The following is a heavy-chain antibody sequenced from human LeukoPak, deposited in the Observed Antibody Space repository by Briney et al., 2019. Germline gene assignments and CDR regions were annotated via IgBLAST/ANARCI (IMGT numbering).Heavy chain of an antibody. J-gene: IGHJ4*02. CDR1: GFTFSSYW. D-gene: IGHD2-15*01. CDR3: ASTFPYCSDGTCAL. CDR2: IHPNGVTK. V-gene: IGHV3-7*01. Sequence: PGGSLRLSCAASGFTFSSYWMSWFRQAPGKGLEWVANIHPNGVTKNYVDSLKGRFTISRDNAANSLYLQMNRLRDEDTDVYYCASTFPYCSDGTCALGGQGTLVTVSS.